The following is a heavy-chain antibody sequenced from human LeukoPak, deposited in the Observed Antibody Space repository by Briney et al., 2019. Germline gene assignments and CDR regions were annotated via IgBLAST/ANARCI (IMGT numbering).Heavy chain of an antibody. CDR1: GVSFSGYC. V-gene: IGHV4-34*01. J-gene: IGHJ6*02. CDR2: INHSGST. D-gene: IGHD2-2*01. CDR3: ARGLGYCSSTSCSYYYYYGMDV. Sequence: SETLSLTCAVYGVSFSGYCWSWIRQPPGKGLEWIGEINHSGSTNYNPSLKSRVTISVDTSKNQFSLKLSSVTAADTAVYYCARGLGYCSSTSCSYYYYYGMDVWGQGTTVTVSS.